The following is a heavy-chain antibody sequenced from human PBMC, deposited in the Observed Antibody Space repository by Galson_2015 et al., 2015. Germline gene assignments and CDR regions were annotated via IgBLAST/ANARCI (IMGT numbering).Heavy chain of an antibody. CDR2: IRSKANSYAT. V-gene: IGHV3-73*01. Sequence: SLRLSCAASGFTFSGSAMHWVRQASGKGLEWVGRIRSKANSYATAYAASVKGRFTISRDDSKNTAYLQMNSLKTEDTAVYYCARVGIVVVPADYYYYGMDVWGQGTTVTVSS. CDR3: ARVGIVVVPADYYYYGMDV. CDR1: GFTFSGSA. J-gene: IGHJ6*02. D-gene: IGHD2-2*01.